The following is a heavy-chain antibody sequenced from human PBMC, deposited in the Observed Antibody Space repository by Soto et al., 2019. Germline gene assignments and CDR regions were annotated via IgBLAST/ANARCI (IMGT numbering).Heavy chain of an antibody. CDR1: GYGFTTYG. CDR3: ARGRYGDY. V-gene: IGHV1-18*01. Sequence: QIHLVQSGAEVKKPGASVKVSCKGSGYGFTTYGITWVRQAPGQGLEWMAWIRAHNGNTNYAQMLQGRVTVTRDTSTTTAYMELRILRSDDTAVYYCARGRYGDYWGKRALVTVSS. CDR2: IRAHNGNT. J-gene: IGHJ4*02. D-gene: IGHD1-1*01.